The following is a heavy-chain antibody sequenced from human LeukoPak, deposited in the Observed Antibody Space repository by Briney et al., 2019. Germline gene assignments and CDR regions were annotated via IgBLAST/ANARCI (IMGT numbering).Heavy chain of an antibody. CDR2: IYYSGDT. CDR1: GGSISGYY. J-gene: IGHJ4*02. D-gene: IGHD6-13*01. Sequence: SETLSLTCIVSGGSISGYYWSWIRQPPGKGLEYIGYIYYSGDTSYNPSLRSRVTMSVDTSKNQLSLKLTSVTAADTAVYYCAIGGTVTAAGTHDYWGQGILVTVSS. CDR3: AIGGTVTAAGTHDY. V-gene: IGHV4-59*01.